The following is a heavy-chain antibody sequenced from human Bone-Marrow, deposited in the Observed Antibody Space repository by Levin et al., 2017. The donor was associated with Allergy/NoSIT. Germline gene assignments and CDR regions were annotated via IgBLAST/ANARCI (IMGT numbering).Heavy chain of an antibody. J-gene: IGHJ4*02. V-gene: IGHV3-9*01. Sequence: GGSLRLSCAASGFTFDVYSMHWVRQAPGKGLEWVSGVSWNSGYIDYADSVKGRFTISRDNAKNSLYLQMNSLRTEDTALYYCAKGGWTVAGYFDYCGQGTLVTVSS. CDR1: GFTFDVYS. D-gene: IGHD6-19*01. CDR2: VSWNSGYI. CDR3: AKGGWTVAGYFDY.